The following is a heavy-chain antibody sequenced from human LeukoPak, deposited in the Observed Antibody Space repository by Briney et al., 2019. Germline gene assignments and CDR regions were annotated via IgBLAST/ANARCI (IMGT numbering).Heavy chain of an antibody. Sequence: GGSLRLSCAASAFTFSTFALGWVRQAPGKGVEWVSLIGGNGALIYYAESVKGRFIISRDNSKNTLYLQMNSLRDEDTASYFCAKRHCYSVSCPGCIDPWDQGTLVTVSS. CDR3: AKRHCYSVSCPGCIDP. D-gene: IGHD5-24*01. CDR2: IGGNGALI. V-gene: IGHV3-23*01. CDR1: AFTFSTFA. J-gene: IGHJ5*02.